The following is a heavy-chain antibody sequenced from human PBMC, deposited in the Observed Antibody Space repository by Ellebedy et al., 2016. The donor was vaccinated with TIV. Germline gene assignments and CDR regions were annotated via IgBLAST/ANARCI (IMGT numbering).Heavy chain of an antibody. Sequence: GGSLRLSCAASELTVTSNYMSWVSQAPGKGLEWVSSIAVDSTTFYAYTVKGRFTLSRDNSKNTLYIQINNQRAEDTAVYYCAQETLNDVDLKVWGIFDIWGQGTRVTVSS. CDR1: ELTVTSNY. D-gene: IGHD6-13*01. J-gene: IGHJ3*02. CDR2: IAVDSTT. V-gene: IGHV3-66*01. CDR3: AQETLNDVDLKVWGIFDI.